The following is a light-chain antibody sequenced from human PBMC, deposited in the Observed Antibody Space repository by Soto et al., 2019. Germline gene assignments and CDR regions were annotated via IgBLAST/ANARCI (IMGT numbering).Light chain of an antibody. J-gene: IGKJ1*01. V-gene: IGKV1-33*01. CDR2: DAS. CDR1: QGISTS. Sequence: DIQMTQSPSSLSASVGDRVTITCRASQGISTSLSWYQQKPGKAPKLLIYDASNLETGVPSRFSGSGSGTDFTFTISSLQPEDIATYYCQQYDNLPWTFGQGTKVEIK. CDR3: QQYDNLPWT.